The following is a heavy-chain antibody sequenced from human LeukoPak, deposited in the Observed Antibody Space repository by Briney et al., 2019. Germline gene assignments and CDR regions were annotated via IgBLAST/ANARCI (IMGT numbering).Heavy chain of an antibody. CDR1: GFTFSNAY. J-gene: IGHJ4*02. V-gene: IGHV3-21*01. D-gene: IGHD2-15*01. Sequence: GGSLRLSCAASGFTFSNAYMNWVRQAPGRGLEWVSSITSSSSFISYADSVKGRFTISRDNAKNSLYLQMNSLRAEDTAVYYCARRYCSGGSCYPDYWGQGTLVTVSP. CDR3: ARRYCSGGSCYPDY. CDR2: ITSSSSFI.